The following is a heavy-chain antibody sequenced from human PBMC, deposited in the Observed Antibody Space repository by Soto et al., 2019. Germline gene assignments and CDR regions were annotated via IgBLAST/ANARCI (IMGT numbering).Heavy chain of an antibody. CDR1: GFTFSSYG. CDR3: AKDAGAATSVRKPFNWFDP. J-gene: IGHJ5*02. CDR2: IWYDGSNK. Sequence: GGSLRLSCAASGFTFSSYGMHWVRQAPGKGLEWVAVIWYDGSNKYYADSVKGRFTISRDNSKNTLYLQMNSLRAEDTAVYYCAKDAGAATSVRKPFNWFDPWGQGTLVTVS. D-gene: IGHD2-15*01. V-gene: IGHV3-33*06.